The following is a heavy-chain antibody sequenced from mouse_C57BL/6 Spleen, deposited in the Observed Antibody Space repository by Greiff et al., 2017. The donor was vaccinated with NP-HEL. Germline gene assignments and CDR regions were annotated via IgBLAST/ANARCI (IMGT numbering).Heavy chain of an antibody. CDR1: GYTFNDHT. D-gene: IGHD1-1*01. V-gene: IGHV1-78*01. CDR3: ARGGIYYYGEGYFDV. CDR2: IYPRDGST. J-gene: IGHJ1*01. Sequence: VQLQQSDAELVKPGASVKISCKVSGYTFNDHTMHWMKQRPEQGLEWIGYIYPRDGSTKYNEKFKGKATLTADKSSSTAYMQLNSLTSEDSAVYSWARGGIYYYGEGYFDVWGPGTTVTVSS.